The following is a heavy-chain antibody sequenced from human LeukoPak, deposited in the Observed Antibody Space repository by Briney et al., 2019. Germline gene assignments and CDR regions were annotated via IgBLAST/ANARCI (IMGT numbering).Heavy chain of an antibody. D-gene: IGHD1-1*01. V-gene: IGHV3-7*01. CDR1: IVSFSSYW. CDR2: VNQNGKEK. Sequence: GGALRLSCAPSIVSFSSYWMTWVRQAPGKGVEWGANVNQNGKEKDYEDSVRCRFTMFRDTATKSLYMNMDNLRVDDTGVYYCTRDLGTGSPPDFWGQGTLLTVSS. J-gene: IGHJ4*02. CDR3: TRDLGTGSPPDF.